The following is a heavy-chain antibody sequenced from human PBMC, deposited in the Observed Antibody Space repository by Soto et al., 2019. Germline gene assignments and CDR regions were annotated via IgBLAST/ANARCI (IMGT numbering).Heavy chain of an antibody. D-gene: IGHD3-10*01. V-gene: IGHV3-21*01. CDR3: AREKYWYYYGSGSSNGDPYFDY. CDR1: GFTFSSYS. Sequence: GGSLRLSCAASGFTFSSYSMNWVRQAPGKGLEWVSSISSSSSYIYYADSVKGRFTISRDNAKNSLYLQMNSLRAEDTAVYYCAREKYWYYYGSGSSNGDPYFDYWGQGTLVTVSS. J-gene: IGHJ4*02. CDR2: ISSSSSYI.